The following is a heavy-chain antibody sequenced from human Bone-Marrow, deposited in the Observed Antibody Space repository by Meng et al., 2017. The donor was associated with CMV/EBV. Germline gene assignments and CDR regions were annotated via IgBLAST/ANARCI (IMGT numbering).Heavy chain of an antibody. CDR2: IYYSRST. CDR3: AREAYYDFWSGYYTRGVVDY. V-gene: IGHV4-39*07. D-gene: IGHD3-3*01. J-gene: IGHJ4*02. CDR1: GGPISSSSYY. Sequence: SETLSLTCTVSGGPISSSSYYWGWIRQPPGKGLEWIGSIYYSRSTYYNPSLKSRVNISVDTSKNQFSLKLSSVTAADTAVYYCAREAYYDFWSGYYTRGVVDYWGQGTLVTVSS.